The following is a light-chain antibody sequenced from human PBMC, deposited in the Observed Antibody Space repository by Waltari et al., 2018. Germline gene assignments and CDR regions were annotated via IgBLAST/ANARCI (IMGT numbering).Light chain of an antibody. CDR1: QSISSY. J-gene: IGKJ2*01. CDR2: AAF. V-gene: IGKV1-39*01. CDR3: QQSYSTPYT. Sequence: DIQMTQSPSSLSASVGDRVTTTCRASQSISSYLNWYQQKPGNAPQVLIYAAFSLHNGVPSRFSGSGSGTDFTLTISTLQPEDFATYYCQQSYSTPYTFGQGTKLEIK.